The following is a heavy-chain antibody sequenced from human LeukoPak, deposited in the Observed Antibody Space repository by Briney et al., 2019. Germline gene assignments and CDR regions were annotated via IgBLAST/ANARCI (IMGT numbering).Heavy chain of an antibody. J-gene: IGHJ5*02. D-gene: IGHD3-3*01. CDR3: AIEESSSQYYDFWSGYYP. V-gene: IGHV1-69*05. CDR2: IIPIFGTA. Sequence: SVKVSCKVSGYTFTDYYMHWVQQAPGQGLEWMGGIIPIFGTANYAQKFQGRVTITTDESTSTAYMELSSLRSEDTAVYYCAIEESSSQYYDFWSGYYPWGQGTLVTVSS. CDR1: GYTFTDYY.